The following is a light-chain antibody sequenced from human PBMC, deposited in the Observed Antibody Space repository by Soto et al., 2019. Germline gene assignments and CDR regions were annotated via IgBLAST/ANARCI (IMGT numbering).Light chain of an antibody. V-gene: IGKV1-27*01. CDR1: QDISPY. J-gene: IGKJ2*01. CDR3: QKYNSAPNT. CDR2: AAS. Sequence: DIQMTQSPSSLSASVGDRVTITCRASQDISPYLAWYQQKPGKVPKLLIYAASTLQTGVQSRFSGSGSGTVFTLTINSLQPEDVATYYCQKYNSAPNTFGRGTRLEIK.